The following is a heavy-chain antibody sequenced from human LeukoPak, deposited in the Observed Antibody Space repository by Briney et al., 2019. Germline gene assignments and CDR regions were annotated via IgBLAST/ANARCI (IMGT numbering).Heavy chain of an antibody. Sequence: SQTLSLTCALSGDSVSSNSAAWNWIRQSPSRGLEWLGRTYYRSKWYSDYAGSVRSRITINPDTSKNQFSLKLSSVTAADTAVYYCARDLVGYNRVAVPGAFDIWGQGTMVTVSS. CDR3: ARDLVGYNRVAVPGAFDI. CDR2: TYYRSKWYS. V-gene: IGHV6-1*01. CDR1: GDSVSSNSAA. D-gene: IGHD5-24*01. J-gene: IGHJ3*02.